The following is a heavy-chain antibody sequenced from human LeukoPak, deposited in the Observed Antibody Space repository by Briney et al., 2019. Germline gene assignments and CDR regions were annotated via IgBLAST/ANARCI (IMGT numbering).Heavy chain of an antibody. J-gene: IGHJ5*02. CDR2: IYYSGST. V-gene: IGHV4-59*12. Sequence: SETLSLTCTVSGGSISSYYWSWIRQPPGKGLEWIGYIYYSGSTNYNPSLKSRVTISVDTSKNQFSLRLSSVTAADTAVYYCARDKMPAWGQGTLVTVSS. CDR3: ARDKMPA. CDR1: GGSISSYY. D-gene: IGHD2-2*01.